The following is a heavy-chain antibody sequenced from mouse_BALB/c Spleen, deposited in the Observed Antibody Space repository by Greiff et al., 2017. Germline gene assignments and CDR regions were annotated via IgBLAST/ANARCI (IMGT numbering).Heavy chain of an antibody. CDR3: ASNYWFAY. Sequence: EVHLVESGGGLVKPGGSLKLSCAASGFTFSSYAMSWVRQTPEKRLEWVATISSGGSYTYYPDSVKGRFTISRDNAKNTLYLQMSSLRSEDTAMYYCASNYWFAYWGQGTLVTVSA. CDR1: GFTFSSYA. J-gene: IGHJ3*01. D-gene: IGHD1-3*01. V-gene: IGHV5-9-3*01. CDR2: ISSGGSYT.